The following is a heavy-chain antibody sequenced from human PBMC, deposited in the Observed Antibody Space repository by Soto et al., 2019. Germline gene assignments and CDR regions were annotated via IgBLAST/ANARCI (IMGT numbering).Heavy chain of an antibody. J-gene: IGHJ4*02. CDR3: AHRRRAIAARHYFDY. D-gene: IGHD6-6*01. Sequence: GSGPTLVNPTQTLTLTCTFSGFSLSTSGVGVGWIRQPPGKALEWLALIYWNDDKRYSPSLKSRLTITKDTSKNQVVLTMTNMDPVDTATYYCAHRRRAIAARHYFDYWGQGTLVTAPQ. CDR2: IYWNDDK. V-gene: IGHV2-5*01. CDR1: GFSLSTSGVG.